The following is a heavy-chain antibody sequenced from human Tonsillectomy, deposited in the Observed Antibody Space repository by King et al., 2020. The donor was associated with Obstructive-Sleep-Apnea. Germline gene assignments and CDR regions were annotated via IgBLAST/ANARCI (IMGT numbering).Heavy chain of an antibody. CDR1: GGSISSASYY. Sequence: QLQESGPGLAKPSETLSLTCTVSGGSISSASYYWGWIRQPPGKGLEWIGSIYYSGSTYHNPSLKSRVTISVDTSKNQFSLNLSSVTAADTAVYYCAREGYWCSGGSCYFDYWGQGTLVTVSS. CDR2: IYYSGST. D-gene: IGHD2-15*01. V-gene: IGHV4-39*07. J-gene: IGHJ4*02. CDR3: AREGYWCSGGSCYFDY.